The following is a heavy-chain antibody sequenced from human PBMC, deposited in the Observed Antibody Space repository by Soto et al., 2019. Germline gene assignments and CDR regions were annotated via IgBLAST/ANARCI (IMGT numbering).Heavy chain of an antibody. CDR1: GGSISSGGYY. Sequence: SETLSLTCTVSGGSISSGGYYWSWIRQHPGKGLEWIGYIYYSGSTYYNPSLKSRVTISVDTSKNQFSLKLSSVTAADTAVYYCARGRVMGYYYYYMDVWGKGTTVTVSS. CDR3: ARGRVMGYYYYYMDV. J-gene: IGHJ6*03. CDR2: IYYSGST. D-gene: IGHD3-16*01. V-gene: IGHV4-31*03.